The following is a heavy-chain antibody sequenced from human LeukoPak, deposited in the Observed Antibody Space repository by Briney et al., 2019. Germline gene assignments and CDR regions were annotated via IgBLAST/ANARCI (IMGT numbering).Heavy chain of an antibody. CDR1: GFIFSSYW. D-gene: IGHD3-10*02. CDR3: ARRGLVPAFDI. CDR2: INSDGNTT. J-gene: IGHJ3*02. Sequence: AGGSLRLSCTASGFIFSSYWTHWVRQAPGKGLVWLSRINSDGNTTTYADSVRGRFTISRDNAKNTLYLQMSSLRVDDTAVYFCARRGLVPAFDIWGQGTVVSVTS. V-gene: IGHV3-74*01.